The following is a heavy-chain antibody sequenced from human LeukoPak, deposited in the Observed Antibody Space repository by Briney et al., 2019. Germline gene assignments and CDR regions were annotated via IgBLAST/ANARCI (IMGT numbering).Heavy chain of an antibody. J-gene: IGHJ4*02. Sequence: GGSLRLSCAASGFIVNTNYMNWVRQAPGKGLEWVSVVYADGATYYADSVKGRFTVSRDNSKNTLYLQMNRLRAEDTALYYCARVGYVDEAFDNWGQGVLVTVSS. D-gene: IGHD3-16*01. V-gene: IGHV3-53*01. CDR2: VYADGAT. CDR1: GFIVNTNY. CDR3: ARVGYVDEAFDN.